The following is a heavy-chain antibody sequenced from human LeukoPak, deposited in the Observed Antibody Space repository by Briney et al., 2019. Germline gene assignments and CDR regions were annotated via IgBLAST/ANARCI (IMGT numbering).Heavy chain of an antibody. CDR3: ARVRLELRRKISNYGMDV. CDR2: INPSGGST. Sequence: ASVKVSCKASGYTFTSYYMHWVRQDPGQGLEGMGIINPSGGSTSCAQKFQGRVTMTRDTSTSTVYMELSSLRSEDTAVYYCARVRLELRRKISNYGMDVWGQGTTVTVSS. D-gene: IGHD1-7*01. CDR1: GYTFTSYY. V-gene: IGHV1-46*01. J-gene: IGHJ6*02.